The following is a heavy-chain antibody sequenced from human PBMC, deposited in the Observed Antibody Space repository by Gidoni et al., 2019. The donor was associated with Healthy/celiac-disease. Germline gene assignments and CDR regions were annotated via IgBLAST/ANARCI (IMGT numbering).Heavy chain of an antibody. V-gene: IGHV3-49*05. CDR3: TRTPTWYLNDY. Sequence: EVQLVESGGGLVKPGRSLRLSCTASGFTFGDYAMSWFRQAPGKGLEWVGFIRSKAYGGTTEYAASVKGRFTISRDDSKSIAYLQMNSLKTEDTAVYYCTRTPTWYLNDYWGQGTLVTVSS. CDR1: GFTFGDYA. CDR2: IRSKAYGGTT. D-gene: IGHD2-15*01. J-gene: IGHJ4*02.